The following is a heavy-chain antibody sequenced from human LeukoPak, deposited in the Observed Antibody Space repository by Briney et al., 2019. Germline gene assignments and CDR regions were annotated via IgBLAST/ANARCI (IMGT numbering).Heavy chain of an antibody. CDR3: ARDRVGCSSTSCPESPAGPVDI. D-gene: IGHD2-2*01. CDR1: GFTFSAYG. J-gene: IGHJ3*02. V-gene: IGHV3-23*01. Sequence: PGGSLRLSCAASGFTFSAYGMSWVRQSPRKGLEWVSGVSGADGTTYYADSVKGRFTISRDNSKSTLYLQMNSLRAEDTAVYYCARDRVGCSSTSCPESPAGPVDIWGQGTMVTVSS. CDR2: VSGADGTT.